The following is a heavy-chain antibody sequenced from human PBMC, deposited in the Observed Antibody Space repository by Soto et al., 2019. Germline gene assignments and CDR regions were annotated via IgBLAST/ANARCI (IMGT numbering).Heavy chain of an antibody. CDR1: GGSFSGYY. CDR3: ASNSPYYYDSSGYG. V-gene: IGHV4-34*12. Sequence: SETLSLTCAVYGGSFSGYYWSWIRQPPGKGLEWIGEIIHSGSTNYNPSLKSRVTISVDTSKNQFSLKLSSVTAADTAVYYCASNSPYYYDSSGYGWGQGTLVTVS. CDR2: IIHSGST. J-gene: IGHJ4*02. D-gene: IGHD3-22*01.